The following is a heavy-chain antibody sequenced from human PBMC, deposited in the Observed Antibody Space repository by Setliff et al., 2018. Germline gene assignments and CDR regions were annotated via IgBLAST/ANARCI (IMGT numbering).Heavy chain of an antibody. V-gene: IGHV3-7*04. D-gene: IGHD7-27*01. Sequence: PGGSLRLSCTASGLSYSNDWVSWVRQAPGKGLEWLASINPHGTEKYYADSVKGRFTISRDNAKNSLSLQMNNLRSDDTAVYYCAGVHWTTNWLLHYWGQGTLVTVSS. J-gene: IGHJ4*01. CDR2: INPHGTEK. CDR1: GLSYSNDW. CDR3: AGVHWTTNWLLHY.